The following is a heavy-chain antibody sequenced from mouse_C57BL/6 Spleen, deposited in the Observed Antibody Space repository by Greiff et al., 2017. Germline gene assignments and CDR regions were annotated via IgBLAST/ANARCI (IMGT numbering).Heavy chain of an antibody. D-gene: IGHD2-2*01. CDR1: GYTFTNYW. CDR2: IYPGGGYT. CDR3: ARGPYGYDGEPWFAY. J-gene: IGHJ3*01. V-gene: IGHV1-63*01. Sequence: QVQLQQSGAELVRPGTSVKMSCKASGYTFTNYWIGWAKQRPGHGLEWIGDIYPGGGYTNYNEKFKGKATLTADKSSSTAYMQFSSLTSEDSAIYYCARGPYGYDGEPWFAYWGQGTLVTVSA.